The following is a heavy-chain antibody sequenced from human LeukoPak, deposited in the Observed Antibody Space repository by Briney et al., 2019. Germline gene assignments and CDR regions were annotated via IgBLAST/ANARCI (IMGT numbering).Heavy chain of an antibody. CDR3: ARVTTATSHDC. V-gene: IGHV4-31*03. CDR1: GGSITSGDYY. Sequence: PSQTLSLTCTVSGGSITSGDYYWSWIRHRPGKGLEWIGYISYSGSTYYNPSLKSRVTISVDTSKNQFSLKLSSVTAADTAVYYCARVTTATSHDCWGQGTLVTVSS. J-gene: IGHJ4*02. D-gene: IGHD4-17*01. CDR2: ISYSGST.